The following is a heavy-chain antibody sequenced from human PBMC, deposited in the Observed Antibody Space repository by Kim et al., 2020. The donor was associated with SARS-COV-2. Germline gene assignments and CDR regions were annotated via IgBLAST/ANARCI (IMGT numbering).Heavy chain of an antibody. D-gene: IGHD2-15*01. CDR3: AKAPHIVVVVAAFDP. J-gene: IGHJ5*02. V-gene: IGHV3-23*01. Sequence: DSVKARSTISRDNSKNTLYLQMNSLRAEDTAVYYCAKAPHIVVVVAAFDPWGQGTLVTVSS.